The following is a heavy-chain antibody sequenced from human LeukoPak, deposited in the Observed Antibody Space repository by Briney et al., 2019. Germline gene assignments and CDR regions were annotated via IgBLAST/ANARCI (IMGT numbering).Heavy chain of an antibody. CDR1: GYTLTELS. D-gene: IGHD2-2*01. Sequence: GASVKVSCKVSGYTLTELSMHWVRQAPGKGLEWMGGFDPEDGETIYAQKFQGRVTMTEGTSTDTAYMELSSLRSEDTAVYYCATVLQGYQLLGDYWGQGTLVTVSS. V-gene: IGHV1-24*01. CDR3: ATVLQGYQLLGDY. J-gene: IGHJ4*02. CDR2: FDPEDGET.